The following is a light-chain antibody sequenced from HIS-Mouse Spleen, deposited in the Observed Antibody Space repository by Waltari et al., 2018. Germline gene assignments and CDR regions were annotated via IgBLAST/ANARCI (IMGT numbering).Light chain of an antibody. J-gene: IGKJ1*01. CDR3: QQYGSSPET. CDR2: VAS. CDR1: QSVSSSY. Sequence: EIVLTQSPGTLSLSPGERATLPCRASQSVSSSYLAWYQQKPGQAPRLLIYVASSRATGIPDRFSGSGSGTDFTLTISRLEPEDFAVYYCQQYGSSPETFGQGTKVEIK. V-gene: IGKV3-20*01.